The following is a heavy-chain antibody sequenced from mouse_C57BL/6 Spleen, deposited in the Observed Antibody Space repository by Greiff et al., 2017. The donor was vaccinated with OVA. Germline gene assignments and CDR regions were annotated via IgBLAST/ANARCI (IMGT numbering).Heavy chain of an antibody. Sequence: VQLKESGGGLVKPGGSLKLSCAASGFTFSSYAMSWVRQTPEKRLEWVATISDGGSYTYYPDNVKGRFTISRDNAKNNLYLQMSHLKSEDTAMYYCAREGYGSSLYYFDYWGQGTTLTVSS. D-gene: IGHD1-1*01. CDR3: AREGYGSSLYYFDY. CDR1: GFTFSSYA. V-gene: IGHV5-4*01. J-gene: IGHJ2*01. CDR2: ISDGGSYT.